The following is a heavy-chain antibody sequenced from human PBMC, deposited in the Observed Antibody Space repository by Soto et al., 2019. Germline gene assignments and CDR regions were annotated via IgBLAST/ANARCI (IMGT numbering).Heavy chain of an antibody. Sequence: EEQLLESGGDLVQPGGSLRLSCAASGFTFSSYAMGWVRQAPGTGLAWVSVIDGSGGYISFADSVKGRFTISRDNSKSRFFLHINRLRVEDTGRYECAKEVVAAGYAETSPFDLWCQGTLVTVSS. J-gene: IGHJ4*02. V-gene: IGHV3-23*01. CDR1: GFTFSSYA. CDR2: IDGSGGYI. CDR3: AKEVVAAGYAETSPFDL. D-gene: IGHD3-22*01.